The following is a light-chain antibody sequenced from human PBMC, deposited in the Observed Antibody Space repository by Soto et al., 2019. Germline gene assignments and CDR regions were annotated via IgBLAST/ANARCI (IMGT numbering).Light chain of an antibody. Sequence: EIVLTQSPGTLSLSPGERAALSCRASQNVASAYLAWYQHKPGQAPRLLIYGASSRATGVPDRISGWGSGADFTLTISRLEPEDFAVYYCQQYGASRWTFGKGTKV. CDR3: QQYGASRWT. J-gene: IGKJ1*01. V-gene: IGKV3-20*01. CDR1: QNVASAY. CDR2: GAS.